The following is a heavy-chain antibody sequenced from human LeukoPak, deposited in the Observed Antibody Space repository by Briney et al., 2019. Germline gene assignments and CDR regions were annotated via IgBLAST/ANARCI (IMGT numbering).Heavy chain of an antibody. J-gene: IGHJ4*02. Sequence: SETLSLTCTVSGYSISSGYYWGWIRQPPGKGLEWIGSIYYSGSTYYNPSLKSRVTISVDTSKNQFSLKLSSVTATDTAVYYCARHLRAARYCGSSSCYDFDYWGQGTLVTVSS. CDR1: GYSISSGYY. V-gene: IGHV4-38-2*02. CDR3: ARHLRAARYCGSSSCYDFDY. CDR2: IYYSGST. D-gene: IGHD2-2*01.